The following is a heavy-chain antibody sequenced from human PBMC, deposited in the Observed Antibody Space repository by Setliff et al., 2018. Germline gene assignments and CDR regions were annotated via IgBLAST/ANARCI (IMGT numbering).Heavy chain of an antibody. V-gene: IGHV4-34*01. CDR3: ARGRYDSSGYELDS. D-gene: IGHD3-22*01. CDR1: GESFSNNY. J-gene: IGHJ4*02. Sequence: PSETLSLTCSVYGESFSNNYWSWIRQSPGKGLEWIGESDHGGNTTIHPSLKSRLTMSVDTSKNQFSLEVSSVTAADTAIYYCARGRYDSSGYELDSRGKGILVTVSS. CDR2: SDHGGNT.